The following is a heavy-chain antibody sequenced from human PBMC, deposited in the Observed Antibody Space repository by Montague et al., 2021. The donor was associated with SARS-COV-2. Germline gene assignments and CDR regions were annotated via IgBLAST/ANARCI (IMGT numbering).Heavy chain of an antibody. J-gene: IGHJ3*01. CDR2: SNDRGSS. D-gene: IGHD2-21*01. CDR3: ARGQVTAFAIPIVFPAAGALDS. V-gene: IGHV4-34*01. Sequence: SETLSLTCAVYGGSFTDFYRTWIRQPPGKGLEWIGESNDRGSSNYNPSLKNRVTISVDKSKNQTSLKLTSVTAADTATYYCARGQVTAFAIPIVFPAAGALDSWSRGTTVTVSS. CDR1: GGSFTDFY.